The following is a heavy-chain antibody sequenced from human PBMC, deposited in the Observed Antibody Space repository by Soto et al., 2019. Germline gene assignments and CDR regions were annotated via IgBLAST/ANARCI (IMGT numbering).Heavy chain of an antibody. CDR2: VYYRGRS. D-gene: IGHD4-17*01. Sequence: KPSESLSLNCTVSVGSVTNSSYYWGWILQSPGKGLEWIGSVYYRGRSYSKSSVKSRVTISVDTSKNRFSLSLNSVTASDTAVYFCVSQRTTVPTQAYFDYWGPGALVTVSS. CDR3: VSQRTTVPTQAYFDY. V-gene: IGHV4-39*01. J-gene: IGHJ4*02. CDR1: VGSVTNSSYY.